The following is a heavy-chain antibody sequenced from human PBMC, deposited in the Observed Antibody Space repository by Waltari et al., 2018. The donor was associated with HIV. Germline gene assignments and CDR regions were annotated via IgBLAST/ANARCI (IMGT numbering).Heavy chain of an antibody. CDR3: ARGLRLGELSLYKYAFDI. CDR2: IYTSGST. V-gene: IGHV4-4*07. J-gene: IGHJ3*02. Sequence: QVQLEESGPGLVKPSETLSLTCTVSGGSISSYYWSWIRLPAGKGLEWIGRIYTSGSTKHNPALKSRVTLSVDTSMNQFSLKWSSVSAADTAVYYCARGLRLGELSLYKYAFDIWGQGTMVTVSS. D-gene: IGHD3-16*02. CDR1: GGSISSYY.